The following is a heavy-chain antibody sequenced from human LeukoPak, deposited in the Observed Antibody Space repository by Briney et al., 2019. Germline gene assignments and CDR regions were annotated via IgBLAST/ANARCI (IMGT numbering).Heavy chain of an antibody. Sequence: GGSLRLSRAASGFTFDDYAMHWVRQAPGKGLEWVSGISWNSGSIGYADSVKGRFTISRDNAKNSLYLQMNSLRAEDTALYYCVGRGMITFGGVDDAFDIWGQGTMVTVSS. D-gene: IGHD3-16*01. V-gene: IGHV3-9*01. CDR3: VGRGMITFGGVDDAFDI. CDR2: ISWNSGSI. CDR1: GFTFDDYA. J-gene: IGHJ3*02.